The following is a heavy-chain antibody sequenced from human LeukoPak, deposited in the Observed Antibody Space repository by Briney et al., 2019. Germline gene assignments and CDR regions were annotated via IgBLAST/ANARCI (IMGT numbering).Heavy chain of an antibody. J-gene: IGHJ4*02. CDR2: VYYSGST. V-gene: IGHV4-59*01. D-gene: IGHD3-16*01. Sequence: SETLSLTCTVPGGSISYYYWSWIRQPPGKGLEWIAYVYYSGSTNYNPSLKSRVTISVDTSKNQSSLKLSSVTAADTAIYYCASSLDDYVWGHHYFDLWGQGTLVTASP. CDR1: GGSISYYY. CDR3: ASSLDDYVWGHHYFDL.